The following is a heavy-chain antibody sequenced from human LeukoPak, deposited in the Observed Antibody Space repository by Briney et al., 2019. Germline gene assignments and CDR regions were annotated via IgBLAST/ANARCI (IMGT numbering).Heavy chain of an antibody. D-gene: IGHD4-17*01. CDR2: ISYDGSNK. V-gene: IGHV3-30*03. CDR1: GFTFSSYG. Sequence: GGSLRLSCAASGFTFSSYGMHWVRQAPGKGLEWVAVISYDGSNKYYADSVKGRFTISRDNSKNTLYLQMNSVRAADTAVYYCALRPPRPYSNDYGDLPDYWGQGTLVTVSS. J-gene: IGHJ4*02. CDR3: ALRPPRPYSNDYGDLPDY.